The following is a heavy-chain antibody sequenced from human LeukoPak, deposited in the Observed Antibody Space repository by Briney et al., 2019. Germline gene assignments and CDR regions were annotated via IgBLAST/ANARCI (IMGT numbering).Heavy chain of an antibody. CDR1: GYTFTSYG. J-gene: IGHJ5*02. V-gene: IGHV1-18*01. CDR2: ISAYNGNT. D-gene: IGHD3-10*01. Sequence: GASVKVSCKASGYTFTSYGISWVRQAPGQGLERMGWISAYNGNTNYAQKLQGRVTMTTDTSTSTAYMELRSLRSDDTAVYYCARDYGLGSYPSWFDPWGQGTLVTVSS. CDR3: ARDYGLGSYPSWFDP.